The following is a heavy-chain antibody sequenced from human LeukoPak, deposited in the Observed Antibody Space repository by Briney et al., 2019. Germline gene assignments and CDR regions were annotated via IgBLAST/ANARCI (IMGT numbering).Heavy chain of an antibody. D-gene: IGHD3-10*01. CDR1: GFTFSSYE. CDR2: ISSSGSTI. CDR3: ARDEPLVGSSVPFDY. V-gene: IGHV3-48*03. J-gene: IGHJ4*02. Sequence: PGGSLRLSCAASGFTFSSYEMNWVRQAPGKGLEWVSYISSSGSTIYYADSVKGRFTISRDNAKNSLYLQMNSLRAEDTAVYYCARDEPLVGSSVPFDYWGQGTLVTVSS.